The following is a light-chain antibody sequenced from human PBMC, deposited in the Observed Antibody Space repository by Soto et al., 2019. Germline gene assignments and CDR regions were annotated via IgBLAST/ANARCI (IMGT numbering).Light chain of an antibody. CDR3: QQRSNWPPWT. J-gene: IGKJ1*01. CDR1: QSVSRY. CDR2: GAS. V-gene: IGKV3-11*01. Sequence: EIVLTQSPDTLSLSPGESATLSCRASQSVSRYLAWYQQKPGQTPRLLIYGASNRAAGIPARFSGRGSGADFTLTISSLEPEDFAVYYCQQRSNWPPWTFGQGTKVDIK.